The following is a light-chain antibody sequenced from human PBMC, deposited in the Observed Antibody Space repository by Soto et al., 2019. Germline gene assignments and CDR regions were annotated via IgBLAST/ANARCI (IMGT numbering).Light chain of an antibody. CDR2: GTS. J-gene: IGKJ3*01. V-gene: IGKV3-20*01. CDR1: QSVSSNY. Sequence: EIVLAQSPGTLSLSPGERATLSCRASQSVSSNYLAWYQQKPGQAPRLLIYGTSSRATGIPDRFSGSGSGTDFTLTISRLEPEDFAVYYCQQYGSSPLFRFGPGTKVAIK. CDR3: QQYGSSPLFR.